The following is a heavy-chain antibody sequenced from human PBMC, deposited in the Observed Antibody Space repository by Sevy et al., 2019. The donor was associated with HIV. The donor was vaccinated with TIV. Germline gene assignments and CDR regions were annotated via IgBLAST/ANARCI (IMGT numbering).Heavy chain of an antibody. Sequence: GGSLRLSCAASGFTFSSYSMNWVRQAPGKGLEWVSYISSSSSTIYYAHSVKGRFTISRDNAKNSLYLQMNSLRDEDTAVYYFARHPLIHIDAFDIWGQGTMVTVSS. D-gene: IGHD2-8*01. CDR1: GFTFSSYS. CDR2: ISSSSSTI. J-gene: IGHJ3*02. V-gene: IGHV3-48*02. CDR3: ARHPLIHIDAFDI.